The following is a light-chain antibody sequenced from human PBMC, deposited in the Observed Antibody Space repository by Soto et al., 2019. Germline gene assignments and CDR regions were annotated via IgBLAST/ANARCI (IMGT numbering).Light chain of an antibody. CDR1: INDVGGYNY. V-gene: IGLV2-8*01. J-gene: IGLJ2*01. CDR2: EVV. Sequence: QSALTQPPSVSGSPGQSVTISCTGTINDVGGYNYVSWYQHYPGEAPKLMIYEVVKRPSGVPDRFSGSKSGNTASLTVSGLQAEDEADYYCCSYAGHTNVLFGGGTKLTVL. CDR3: CSYAGHTNVL.